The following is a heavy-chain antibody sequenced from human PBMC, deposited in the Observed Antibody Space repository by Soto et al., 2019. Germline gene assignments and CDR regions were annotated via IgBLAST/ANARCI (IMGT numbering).Heavy chain of an antibody. D-gene: IGHD3-10*01. Sequence: EVQLVESGGGLIQPGGSLRLSCAVSGFTVSNNYMSWVRQAPGKGLEGVSVIYSGGYTAYGDSVKGRFTISRDNSNNTLYPKIDTLRPGDPAVYFWGTRPGGGGYWGQGTLVTVSS. V-gene: IGHV3-53*01. CDR2: IYSGGYT. CDR3: GTRPGGGGY. CDR1: GFTVSNNY. J-gene: IGHJ4*02.